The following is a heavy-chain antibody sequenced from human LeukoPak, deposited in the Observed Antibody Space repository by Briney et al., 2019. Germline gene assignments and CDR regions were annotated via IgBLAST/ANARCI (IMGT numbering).Heavy chain of an antibody. J-gene: IGHJ4*02. CDR2: INTDGSST. CDR1: GFTFSSYW. D-gene: IGHD2-2*01. CDR3: ARGYCSSNSCHGKPGDY. V-gene: IGHV3-74*01. Sequence: GGSLRLSFAASGFTFSSYWMHWVRQAPGKGLVWVSRINTDGSSTSYADSVKGRFTISRDNAKNTLYLQMNSLRAEDTAVYYCARGYCSSNSCHGKPGDYWGQGTLVTVSS.